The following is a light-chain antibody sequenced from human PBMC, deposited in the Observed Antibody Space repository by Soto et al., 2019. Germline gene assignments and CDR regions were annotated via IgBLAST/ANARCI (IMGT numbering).Light chain of an antibody. CDR2: KAS. V-gene: IGKV1-5*03. CDR1: QSISSW. J-gene: IGKJ1*01. Sequence: DIPMTQSPSTLSASVGDRVTMTCRASQSISSWLAWYQQKPGKAPNLLIYKASSLESGVPSRFSGSGSGTEFTLTISSLQPDDFATYYCQQYKSYSRTFGQGTKVEIK. CDR3: QQYKSYSRT.